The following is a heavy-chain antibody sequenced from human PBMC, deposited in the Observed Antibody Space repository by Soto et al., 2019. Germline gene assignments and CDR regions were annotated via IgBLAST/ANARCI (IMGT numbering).Heavy chain of an antibody. CDR2: IIPIFGTA. CDR3: ATSGAHIVVVTGVRGWFDP. J-gene: IGHJ5*02. D-gene: IGHD2-21*02. V-gene: IGHV1-69*13. Sequence: ASVKVSCKASGGTFSSYAISWVRQAPGQGPEWMGGIIPIFGTANCAQKFQGRVTITADESTSTAYMELSSLRSEDTAVYYCATSGAHIVVVTGVRGWFDPWGQGTLVTVSS. CDR1: GGTFSSYA.